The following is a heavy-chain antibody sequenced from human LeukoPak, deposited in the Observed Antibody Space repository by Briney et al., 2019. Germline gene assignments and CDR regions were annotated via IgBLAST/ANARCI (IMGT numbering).Heavy chain of an antibody. V-gene: IGHV3-13*01. Sequence: PGGSLRLSCAASGFTFTTYDMHWVRQATGKSLEWVSAIGTTGDTYYPGSVKGRFTISRENAKNSLYLQMNGLRAGDTAVYYCARDGTPIHSSGWVYMDVWGKGTTVTISS. D-gene: IGHD6-25*01. CDR2: IGTTGDT. CDR3: ARDGTPIHSSGWVYMDV. J-gene: IGHJ6*04. CDR1: GFTFTTYD.